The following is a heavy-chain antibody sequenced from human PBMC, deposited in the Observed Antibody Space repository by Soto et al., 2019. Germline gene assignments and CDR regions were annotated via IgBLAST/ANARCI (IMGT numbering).Heavy chain of an antibody. CDR1: VVAMTCGGYY. J-gene: IGHJ4*02. V-gene: IGHV4-30-2*06. CDR3: ARGGGYDSFDF. CDR2: IRHLETT. D-gene: IGHD5-12*01. Sequence: KASETPSLTCSFSVVAMTCGGYYWSWIRQSPEKGLEWLGYIRHLETTYYKPSFKSRLSLSIDRTRNQFSLSLSSITAADKAVYYCARGGGYDSFDFWGQGIKVTVSS.